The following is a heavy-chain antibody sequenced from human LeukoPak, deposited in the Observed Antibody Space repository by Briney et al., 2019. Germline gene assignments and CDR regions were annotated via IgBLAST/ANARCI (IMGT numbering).Heavy chain of an antibody. V-gene: IGHV5-51*01. D-gene: IGHD3-22*01. J-gene: IGHJ4*02. CDR3: ARRPANYYDTSGYAVLDY. Sequence: GESLQISCKGSGYLFSSYWIAWVRQMPGKGLEWMGIIFPDDFDTSYSPSFQGQVTISVDKSIGTAYLQWNSLKASDTAMYYCARRPANYYDTSGYAVLDYWGQGTLVTVSS. CDR1: GYLFSSYW. CDR2: IFPDDFDT.